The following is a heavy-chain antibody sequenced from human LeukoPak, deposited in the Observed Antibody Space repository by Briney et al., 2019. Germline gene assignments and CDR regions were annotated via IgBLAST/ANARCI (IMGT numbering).Heavy chain of an antibody. J-gene: IGHJ4*02. D-gene: IGHD3-9*01. CDR2: ISYDGSNK. Sequence: GRSLRLSCAASGFTFSSYAMHWVRQAPGKRLEWVAVISYDGSNKYYADSVKGRFTISRDNSKNTLYLQMNSLRAEDTAVYYCARSRSDFDWLLYADYWGQGTLVTVSS. CDR3: ARSRSDFDWLLYADY. V-gene: IGHV3-30*04. CDR1: GFTFSSYA.